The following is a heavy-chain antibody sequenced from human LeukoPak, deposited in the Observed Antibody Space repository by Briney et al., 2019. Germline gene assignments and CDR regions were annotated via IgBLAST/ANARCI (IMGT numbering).Heavy chain of an antibody. V-gene: IGHV3-30*02. CDR2: IRYDGSNK. Sequence: GGSLRLSCAASGFTFSSYGMHWVRQAPGKGLEWVAFIRYDGSNKYYADSVKGRFTVSRDNSKNTLYLQMNSLRAEDTAVYYCARDLGFEYSSWGVDYWGQGTLVTVSS. J-gene: IGHJ4*02. D-gene: IGHD6-6*01. CDR3: ARDLGFEYSSWGVDY. CDR1: GFTFSSYG.